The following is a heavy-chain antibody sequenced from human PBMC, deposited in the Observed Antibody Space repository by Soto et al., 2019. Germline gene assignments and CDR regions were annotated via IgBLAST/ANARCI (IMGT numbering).Heavy chain of an antibody. J-gene: IGHJ4*02. CDR3: VKDQGCGWYFEY. CDR1: GFTFSNFA. Sequence: EVQLLESGGGFVQPGGSLTLSCAASGFTFSNFAMSWVRQAPGKGLEWVSSISHTGNTIYYADSVKGRFTISRDNSKNTVYLQMNRQGVEDRALDYCVKDQGCGWYFEYWGQGTQVTLSS. D-gene: IGHD6-19*01. V-gene: IGHV3-23*01. CDR2: ISHTGNTI.